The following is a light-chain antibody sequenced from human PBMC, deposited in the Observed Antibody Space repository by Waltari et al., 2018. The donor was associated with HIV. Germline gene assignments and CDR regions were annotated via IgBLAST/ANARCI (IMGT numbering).Light chain of an antibody. V-gene: IGLV3-21*04. Sequence: SYVVTQPPSVSVAPGETATITCGGNKIGGESVHWYQQKPGQAPVLVIYDDSDRPSGSTGRLSASNSGNTATLTISRGEAGDEADYYCQVWDIRSDSVVFGGGTKLTVL. J-gene: IGLJ2*01. CDR3: QVWDIRSDSVV. CDR2: DDS. CDR1: KIGGES.